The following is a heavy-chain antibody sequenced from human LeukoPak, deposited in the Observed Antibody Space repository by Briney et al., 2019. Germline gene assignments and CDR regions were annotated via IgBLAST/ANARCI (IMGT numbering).Heavy chain of an antibody. J-gene: IGHJ4*02. D-gene: IGHD1-26*01. V-gene: IGHV3-30*18. CDR3: AKDNNLAYSGSTRVDY. CDR1: GFTFSSYG. Sequence: TGGSLRLSCAASGFTFSSYGMHWVRQAPGKGLEWVAVISYDGSNKYYADSVKGRFTISRDNSKNTLYLQMNSLRAEDTAVYYCAKDNNLAYSGSTRVDYWGQGTLVTVSS. CDR2: ISYDGSNK.